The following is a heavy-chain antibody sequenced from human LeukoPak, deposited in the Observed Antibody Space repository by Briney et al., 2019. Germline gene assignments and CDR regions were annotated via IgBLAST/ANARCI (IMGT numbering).Heavy chain of an antibody. J-gene: IGHJ6*02. CDR3: TRGGFYDLAV. CDR2: ISTSGSSV. V-gene: IGHV3-48*03. CDR1: EFTFSTCE. Sequence: GGSLRLSCAASEFTFSTCEFNWVRQAPGKGLEWVSYISTSGSSVFYSDSVKGRFTISRDNAKNSLFLQMSSLRVEDTAVYYCTRGGFYDLAVWGQGTTVTVPS.